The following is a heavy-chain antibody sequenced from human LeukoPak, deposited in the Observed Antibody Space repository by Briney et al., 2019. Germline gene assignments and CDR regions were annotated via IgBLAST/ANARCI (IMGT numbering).Heavy chain of an antibody. D-gene: IGHD4-23*01. CDR2: INPSGGST. Sequence: VASVKVSCKASGYTFTSYYMHWVRQAPGQGLEWMGIINPSGGSTSYAQKFQGRVTMTRDTSTSTVYMELSSLGSEDTAVYYCARYGGNVDAFDIWGQGTMVTVSS. V-gene: IGHV1-46*01. J-gene: IGHJ3*02. CDR3: ARYGGNVDAFDI. CDR1: GYTFTSYY.